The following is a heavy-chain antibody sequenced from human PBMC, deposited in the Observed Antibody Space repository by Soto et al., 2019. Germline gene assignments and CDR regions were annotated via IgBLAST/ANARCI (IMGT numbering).Heavy chain of an antibody. CDR2: IYHSGST. V-gene: IGHV4-4*02. CDR3: ARDGGSGWSRFDY. J-gene: IGHJ4*02. CDR1: GGSISSSNW. D-gene: IGHD6-19*01. Sequence: QVQLQESGPGLVKPSGTLSLTCAVSGGSISSSNWWSWVRQPPGEGLEWIGEIYHSGSTNYHPSLKSRVSISVDKSKEQFSRKLSSVTAADTAVYYCARDGGSGWSRFDYWGQGTLVTVSS.